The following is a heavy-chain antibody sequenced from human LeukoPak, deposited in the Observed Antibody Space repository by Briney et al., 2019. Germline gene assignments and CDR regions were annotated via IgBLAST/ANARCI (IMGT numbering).Heavy chain of an antibody. CDR3: ARDIGTAAKGRSNWFDP. Sequence: SETLSLTCAVYGGSFSGYYWSWIRQPPGKGLEWIGEINHSGSTYYNPSLKSRVTISVDTSKNQFSLKLSSVTAADTAVYYCARDIGTAAKGRSNWFDPWGQGTLVTVSS. J-gene: IGHJ5*02. V-gene: IGHV4-34*01. D-gene: IGHD5-12*01. CDR2: INHSGST. CDR1: GGSFSGYY.